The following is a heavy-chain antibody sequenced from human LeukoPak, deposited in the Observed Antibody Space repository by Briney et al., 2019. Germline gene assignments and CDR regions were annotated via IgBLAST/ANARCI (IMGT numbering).Heavy chain of an antibody. CDR3: ATELITMVRGVIISWDY. CDR1: GFTFNYYG. Sequence: PGGSLRLSCAASGFTFNYYGMHWVRQAPGKGLEWVAAISSYESDKYYADSVKGRFTVSRDNFKDTLFLQVDSLRAEDTAVYYCATELITMVRGVIISWDYWGQGTLVTVSS. J-gene: IGHJ4*02. V-gene: IGHV3-30*03. D-gene: IGHD3-10*01. CDR2: ISSYESDK.